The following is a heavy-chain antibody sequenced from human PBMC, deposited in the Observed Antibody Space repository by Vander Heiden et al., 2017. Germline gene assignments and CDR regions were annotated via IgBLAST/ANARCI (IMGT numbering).Heavy chain of an antibody. CDR3: ARDKDPSGNDYFDY. CDR1: GYTFTTNY. CDR2: INPDGGVT. J-gene: IGHJ4*02. Sequence: QVQLVQSGAEVKRPGASVMVSCKTSGYTFTTNYMHGVRQAPGQGLEWMGIINPDGGVTSYAQKFQGRVTMTRDTSTSTVYMELSSLRSEDTAVYYCARDKDPSGNDYFDYWGQGTLVTVSS. D-gene: IGHD3-10*01. V-gene: IGHV1-46*01.